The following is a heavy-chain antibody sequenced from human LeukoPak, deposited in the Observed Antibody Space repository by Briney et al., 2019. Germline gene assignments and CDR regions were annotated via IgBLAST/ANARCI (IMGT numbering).Heavy chain of an antibody. CDR1: GYTFTGYY. Sequence: ASVKVSCKASGYTFTGYYMHWVRQAPGQGLEWMGWINPNSGGTNYAQKFQGRVTMTRDTSISTAYMELSRLRSDDTAVYYCARGLAVQGSSWYYDYWGQGTLVTVSS. D-gene: IGHD6-13*01. CDR2: INPNSGGT. J-gene: IGHJ4*02. V-gene: IGHV1-2*02. CDR3: ARGLAVQGSSWYYDY.